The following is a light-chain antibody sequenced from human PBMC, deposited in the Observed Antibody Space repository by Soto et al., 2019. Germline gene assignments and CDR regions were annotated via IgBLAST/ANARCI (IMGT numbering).Light chain of an antibody. V-gene: IGLV2-14*01. Sequence: QSVLTQPASVSGSPGQSITISCTGSSSDIGAYNYVSWYQQHPGKAPKLMIYDVTNRPSGVSYRFSGSKSGSTASLTISGHQAEDEADYYCSSYTISRIRVFGGGTKVTVL. J-gene: IGLJ3*02. CDR1: SSDIGAYNY. CDR2: DVT. CDR3: SSYTISRIRV.